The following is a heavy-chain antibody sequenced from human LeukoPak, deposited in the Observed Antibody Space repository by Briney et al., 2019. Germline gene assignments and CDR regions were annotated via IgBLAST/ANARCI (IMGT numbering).Heavy chain of an antibody. D-gene: IGHD5-24*01. J-gene: IGHJ4*02. CDR2: VSADGRTQ. V-gene: IGHV3-30*03. CDR3: AREFGHNRWYFDY. CDR1: GFTFRTYS. Sequence: QPGGSLRLSCAASGFTFRTYSIHWVRQAPGKGLEWVTVVSADGRTQLYSDSVKGRFTVSRDNSLNTLHLQMNSLKTEGTAVYYCAREFGHNRWYFDYWGQGALVTVSS.